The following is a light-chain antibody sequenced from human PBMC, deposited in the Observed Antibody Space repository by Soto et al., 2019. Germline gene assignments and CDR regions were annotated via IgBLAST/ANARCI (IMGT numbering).Light chain of an antibody. CDR1: SSDVGGYNH. V-gene: IGLV2-14*01. CDR2: EVS. Sequence: QSALTQPASVSGSPGQSITISCTGTSSDVGGYNHVSWYQHHPGKAPKLMIYEVSNRPSGVSNRFSGSKSGNTASLTISGLQADDEADYYCNSHTSSNTRVFGTGTKVTVL. CDR3: NSHTSSNTRV. J-gene: IGLJ1*01.